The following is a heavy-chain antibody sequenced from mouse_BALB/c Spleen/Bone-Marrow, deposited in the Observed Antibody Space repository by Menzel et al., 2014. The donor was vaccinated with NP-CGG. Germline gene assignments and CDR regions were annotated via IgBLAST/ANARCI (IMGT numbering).Heavy chain of an antibody. CDR3: ARSSYFDYDGAMDY. CDR2: ISYSGST. V-gene: IGHV3-2*02. Sequence: EVQLQQSGPGLVKPSQSLSLTCTVTGYSITSDYAWNWIRQFPGNKLEWMGYISYSGSTSYDPSLKSRISITRDTSKNQFFLQLNSVTTEDTATYYCARSSYFDYDGAMDYWGQGTSVTVSS. J-gene: IGHJ4*01. CDR1: GYSITSDYA. D-gene: IGHD2-4*01.